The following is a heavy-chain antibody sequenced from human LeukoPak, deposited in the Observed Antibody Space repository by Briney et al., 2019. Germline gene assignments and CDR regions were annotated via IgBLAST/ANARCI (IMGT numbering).Heavy chain of an antibody. J-gene: IGHJ4*02. CDR3: ATQEKRWLQLSNDY. D-gene: IGHD5-24*01. CDR2: IYSGGST. CDR1: GFTVSSNY. Sequence: GGSLRLSCAASGFTVSSNYMSWVRQAPGKGLEWVSVIYSGGSTYYADSVKGRFTISRDNSKNTLYLQTNSLRAEDTAVYYCATQEKRWLQLSNDYWGQGTLVTVSS. V-gene: IGHV3-66*01.